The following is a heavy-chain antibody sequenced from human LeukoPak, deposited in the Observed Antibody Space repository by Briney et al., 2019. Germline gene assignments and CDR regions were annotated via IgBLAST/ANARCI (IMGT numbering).Heavy chain of an antibody. J-gene: IGHJ5*02. CDR2: IKQDGSEK. CDR3: ARGWGSSGPGDL. D-gene: IGHD6-19*01. CDR1: GFTFSTYW. Sequence: GGSLRLSCVCSGFTFSTYWMSWVRQAPGKGLEWVANIKQDGSEKYYIDSVQGRFTVSRDNAKNSLFLQVDSPRDEDTGVYYCARGWGSSGPGDLWGPGTLVTVSS. V-gene: IGHV3-7*01.